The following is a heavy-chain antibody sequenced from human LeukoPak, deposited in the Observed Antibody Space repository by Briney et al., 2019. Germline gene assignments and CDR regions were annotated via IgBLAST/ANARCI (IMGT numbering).Heavy chain of an antibody. D-gene: IGHD3-16*01. J-gene: IGHJ4*02. CDR2: IYSGGST. CDR1: GFTVSSNY. CDR3: APRGGNLLNLVDY. Sequence: GGSLRLSCAASGFTVSSNYMSWVRQAPGKGLEWVSVIYSGGSTYYADSVKGRFTISRDNSKNTLYLQMNSLRAEDTAVYYCAPRGGNLLNLVDYWGQGTLVTVSS. V-gene: IGHV3-66*01.